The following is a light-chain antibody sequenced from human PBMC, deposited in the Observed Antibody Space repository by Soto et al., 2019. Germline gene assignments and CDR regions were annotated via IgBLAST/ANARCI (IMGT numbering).Light chain of an antibody. J-gene: IGKJ5*01. CDR3: QQYNNWPFVT. CDR2: GTS. CDR1: QSVDSN. Sequence: EVVMTQSPATLSVSPGERATLSCRASQSVDSNLAWYQHKPGQAPRLLIFGTSTRATGIPARFSGSGSGTLFTLTISSLQSEDFAIYYCQQYNNWPFVTFGQGTRLEIK. V-gene: IGKV3-15*01.